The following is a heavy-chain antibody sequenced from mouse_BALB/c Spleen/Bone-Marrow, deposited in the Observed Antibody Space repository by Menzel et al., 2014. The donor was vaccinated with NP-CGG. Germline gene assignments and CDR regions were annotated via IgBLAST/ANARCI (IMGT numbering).Heavy chain of an antibody. CDR2: IYPGNVNA. CDR3: ARWGTTVVDAMDY. J-gene: IGHJ4*01. CDR1: GYTFTSHY. D-gene: IGHD1-1*01. Sequence: VQLQQSGPELVKPGASVRISCKASGYTFTSHYIHWVRQRPGQGLEWIGWIYPGNVNAKYNEKFKGKATLTADKSSSTAYMQLSSLTSEDSAVYFCARWGTTVVDAMDYWGQGTSVTVSS. V-gene: IGHV1S56*01.